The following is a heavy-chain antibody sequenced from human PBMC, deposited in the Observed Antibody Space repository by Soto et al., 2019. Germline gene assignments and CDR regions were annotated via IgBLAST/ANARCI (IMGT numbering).Heavy chain of an antibody. CDR2: IDWDDDK. CDR1: WFSLSTSGMC. V-gene: IGHV2-70*11. J-gene: IGHJ4*02. D-gene: IGHD2-2*03. Sequence: SGPTLVNPTQTLTLNCTFSWFSLSTSGMCVSWIPQPPGKALEWLARIDWDDDKYYSTSLKTRLTISKDTSTNQVVLTMTNMDPVDTATYYCAGIGYCSSASCGYFDYWGQGTLVTVSS. CDR3: AGIGYCSSASCGYFDY.